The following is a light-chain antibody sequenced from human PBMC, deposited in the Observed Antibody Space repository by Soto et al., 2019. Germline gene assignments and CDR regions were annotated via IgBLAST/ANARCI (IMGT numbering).Light chain of an antibody. Sequence: EVVMPQSTAPLSVSPGEGAPLSCRASQSVNHHYLAWPQQKPGPAPRLRSVGASRRATSIPDMCSGISAGTDVTLPSSRVEPADLAVYYCQQYGSSLITFGRGTRLEIK. V-gene: IGKV3-20*01. J-gene: IGKJ5*01. CDR2: GAS. CDR1: QSVNHHY. CDR3: QQYGSSLIT.